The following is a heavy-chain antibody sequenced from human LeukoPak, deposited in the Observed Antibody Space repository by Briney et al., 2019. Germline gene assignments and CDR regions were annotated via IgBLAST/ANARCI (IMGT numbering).Heavy chain of an antibody. CDR3: AKDLGGTAFDY. CDR1: GFTFSSYS. Sequence: GGSLRLSCAASGFTFSSYSLNWVRQAPGKGLEWVSSISSSSNYIYYADSVKGRFTISRDNSKNTLYLQMNSLRAEDTAVYYCAKDLGGTAFDYWGQGTLVTVSS. J-gene: IGHJ4*02. CDR2: ISSSSNYI. V-gene: IGHV3-21*01. D-gene: IGHD1-7*01.